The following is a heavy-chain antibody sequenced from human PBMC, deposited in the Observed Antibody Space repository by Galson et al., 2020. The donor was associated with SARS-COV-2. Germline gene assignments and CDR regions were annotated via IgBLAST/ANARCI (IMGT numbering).Heavy chain of an antibody. J-gene: IGHJ5*02. V-gene: IGHV3-74*01. CDR1: GFTFSSYW. Sequence: GGSLRLSCAASGFTFSSYWMHWVRQAPGKGLVWVSRINSDGSSTSYADSVKGRFTISRDNAKNTLYLQMNSLRAEDTAVYYCARETNGTILLWFGELLYNWCDPWGQGTLVTVSS. D-gene: IGHD3-10*01. CDR2: INSDGSST. CDR3: ARETNGTILLWFGELLYNWCDP.